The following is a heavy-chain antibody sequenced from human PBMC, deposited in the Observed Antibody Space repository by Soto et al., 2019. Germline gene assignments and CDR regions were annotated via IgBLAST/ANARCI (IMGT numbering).Heavy chain of an antibody. CDR3: ARVTDGDYGDYYYGMDV. J-gene: IGHJ6*02. V-gene: IGHV1-69*13. CDR1: GGTFSSYA. CDR2: IIPIFGTA. Sequence: GASVKVSCKASGGTFSSYAISWMRQAPGQGLEWMGGIIPIFGTANYAQKFQGRVTITADESTSTAYIELNSLRAEDTAVYYCARVTDGDYGDYYYGMDVWGQGTTVTVSS. D-gene: IGHD4-17*01.